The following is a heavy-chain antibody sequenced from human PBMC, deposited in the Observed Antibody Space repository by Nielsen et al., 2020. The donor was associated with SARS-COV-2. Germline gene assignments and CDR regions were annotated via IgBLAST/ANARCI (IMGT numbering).Heavy chain of an antibody. CDR2: IKEDGSEK. Sequence: GESLKISCAGSGFTFSTYWMNWVRQAPGKGLEWVANIKEDGSEKYYVDSVKGRFTISKDNAKNSLYLQMNTLGAEDTAVYYCATSLVGTGTKGELDYYYGMDVWGQGTTVTVSS. V-gene: IGHV3-7*03. D-gene: IGHD1-1*01. CDR3: ATSLVGTGTKGELDYYYGMDV. CDR1: GFTFSTYW. J-gene: IGHJ6*02.